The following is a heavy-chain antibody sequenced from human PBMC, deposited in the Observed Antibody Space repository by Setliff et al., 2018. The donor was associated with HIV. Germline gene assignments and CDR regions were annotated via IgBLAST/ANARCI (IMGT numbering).Heavy chain of an antibody. CDR2: TYFRSKWYF. CDR3: ARGSYGSVLL. CDR1: GDSVSSNNAA. Sequence: SQTLSLTCAISGDSVSSNNAAWNWIRQSPLRGLEWLGRTYFRSKWYFDYAVSVKSRIIISPDTSKNQFSLHLNSVTPEDTAVYYCARGSYGSVLLWGQGTLVTVSS. V-gene: IGHV6-1*01. J-gene: IGHJ4*02. D-gene: IGHD6-19*01.